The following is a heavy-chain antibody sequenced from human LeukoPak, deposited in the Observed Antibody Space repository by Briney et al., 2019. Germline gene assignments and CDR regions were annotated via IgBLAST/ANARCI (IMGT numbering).Heavy chain of an antibody. CDR1: GGSISSGGYY. J-gene: IGHJ4*02. CDR3: ARAGGFFSPFGY. V-gene: IGHV4-31*03. D-gene: IGHD3-3*01. CDR2: IYYSGST. Sequence: SETLSLTCTVSGGSISSGGYYWSWIRQHPGKGLEWIGYIYYSGSTYYNPSLKSRVTISVDTSKNQFSLKLTSVTAADTAVYFCARAGGFFSPFGYWGQETLVTVSS.